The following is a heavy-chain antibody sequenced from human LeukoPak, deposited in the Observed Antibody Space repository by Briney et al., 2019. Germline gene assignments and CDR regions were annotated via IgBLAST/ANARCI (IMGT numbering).Heavy chain of an antibody. CDR3: ATGLAGSYPFDY. CDR1: GYTLTELS. Sequence: ASVKVSCKVSGYTLTELSMHWVRQAPGKGLEWMGGFDPEDGETIYAQKFQGRVTMTEDTSTDTAYMELSSLRSEDTAVYYCATGLAGSYPFDYWGQETLVTVSS. J-gene: IGHJ4*02. D-gene: IGHD3-10*01. V-gene: IGHV1-24*01. CDR2: FDPEDGET.